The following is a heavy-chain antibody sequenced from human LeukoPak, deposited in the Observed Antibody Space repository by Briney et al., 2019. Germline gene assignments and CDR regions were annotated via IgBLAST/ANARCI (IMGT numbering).Heavy chain of an antibody. CDR3: ARDNEPTTSGSFYFDY. CDR1: GGSISSSSYY. Sequence: SETLSLTCTVSGGSISSSSYYWGWIRQPPGKGLEWSGSIYYSGSTYYNPSLKSRVTISVDTSKNQFSLKLSSVTAADTAVYYCARDNEPTTSGSFYFDYWGQGTLVTVSS. D-gene: IGHD3-10*01. V-gene: IGHV4-39*07. CDR2: IYYSGST. J-gene: IGHJ4*02.